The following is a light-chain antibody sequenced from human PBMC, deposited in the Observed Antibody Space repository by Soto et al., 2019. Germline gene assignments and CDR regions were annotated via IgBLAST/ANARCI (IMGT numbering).Light chain of an antibody. J-gene: IGKJ1*01. CDR1: QSISSW. V-gene: IGKV1-5*01. CDR2: DAY. Sequence: DIQMTQSPSTLSASVGDRVTITCRASQSISSWLAWYQQKPGKAHKLXIYDAYSLESGVQSRFSGSGSGTEFTLTIRSLQPDDFATYYCKQYNSYSGTFGQGTKVDIK. CDR3: KQYNSYSGT.